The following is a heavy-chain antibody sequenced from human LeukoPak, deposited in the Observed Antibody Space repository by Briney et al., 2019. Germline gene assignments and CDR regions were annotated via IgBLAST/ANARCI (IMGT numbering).Heavy chain of an antibody. CDR3: ARVYGYNLYYFDY. Sequence: PSETLSLTCTVSGGSISASYWSWIRQPAGKGLEWIGRIYTSSYITEITNYNPSLKSRVTLSIDTSSNQFSLRLYSVTAADTAVYYCARVYGYNLYYFDYWGQGTLVTVSS. J-gene: IGHJ4*02. CDR2: IYTSSYITEIT. CDR1: GGSISASY. V-gene: IGHV4-4*07. D-gene: IGHD5-24*01.